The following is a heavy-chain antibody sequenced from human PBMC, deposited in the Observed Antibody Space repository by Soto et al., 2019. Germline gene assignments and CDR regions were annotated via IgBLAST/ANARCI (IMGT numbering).Heavy chain of an antibody. V-gene: IGHV4-61*01. D-gene: IGHD3-16*02. CDR2: IYYSGST. J-gene: IGHJ3*02. CDR3: AGGPGAYYDYVWGSYRNFDI. CDR1: GGSVSSGSYY. Sequence: SETLSLTCTVSGGSVSSGSYYWSWIRQPPGKGLEWIGYIYYSGSTNYNPSLKSRVTISVDTSKNQFSLKLSSVTAADTAVYYCAGGPGAYYDYVWGSYRNFDIWGQGKMV.